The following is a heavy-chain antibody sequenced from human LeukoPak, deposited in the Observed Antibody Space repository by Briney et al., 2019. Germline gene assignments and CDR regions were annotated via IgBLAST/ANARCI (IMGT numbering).Heavy chain of an antibody. CDR2: ISYDGTNK. D-gene: IGHD2-21*02. CDR1: GFTFRSYA. V-gene: IGHV3-30-3*01. Sequence: TGGSLRLSCAASGFTFRSYALHWVRLAPGKGLEWVAGISYDGTNKYYADSVKGRFTISRDNSKNTLYLQMNSLRIDDTAVYYCARESPACGEDCYFDYWGQGTLVTVSS. J-gene: IGHJ4*02. CDR3: ARESPACGEDCYFDY.